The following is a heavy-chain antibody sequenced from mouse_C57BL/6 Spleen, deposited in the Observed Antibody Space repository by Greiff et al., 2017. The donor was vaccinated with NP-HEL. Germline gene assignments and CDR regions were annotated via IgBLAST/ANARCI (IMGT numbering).Heavy chain of an antibody. CDR3: ARPYYYGSSYDAMDY. V-gene: IGHV1-80*01. D-gene: IGHD1-1*01. CDR2: IYPGDGDT. J-gene: IGHJ4*01. CDR1: GYAFSSYW. Sequence: VQLQQSGAALVKPGASVKISCKSSGYAFSSYWMNWVKQRPGKVLECIGQIYPGDGDTTYNGKFKGKATLTADKSSSTAYMQLSSLTSEDSAVYFCARPYYYGSSYDAMDYWGQGTSVTVSS.